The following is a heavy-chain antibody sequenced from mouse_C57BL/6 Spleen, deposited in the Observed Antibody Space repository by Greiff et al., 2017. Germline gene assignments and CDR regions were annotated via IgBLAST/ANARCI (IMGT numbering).Heavy chain of an antibody. V-gene: IGHV1-54*01. J-gene: IGHJ4*01. CDR3: AKTYYGSSHYAMDY. D-gene: IGHD1-1*01. CDR2: INPGSGGT. CDR1: GYAFTNYL. Sequence: VKLMESGAELVRPGTSVKVSCKASGYAFTNYLIEWVKQRPGQGLEWIGVINPGSGGTNYNEKFKGKATLTADKSSSTAYMQLSSLTSEDSAVYFCAKTYYGSSHYAMDYWGQGTSVTVSS.